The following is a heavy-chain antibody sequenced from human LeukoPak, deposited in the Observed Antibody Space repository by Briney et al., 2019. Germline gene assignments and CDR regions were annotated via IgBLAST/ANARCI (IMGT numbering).Heavy chain of an antibody. CDR2: ISSSSTI. CDR1: GFTFSSYS. D-gene: IGHD2-15*01. CDR3: AKVFCSGGSCYGNYFDY. Sequence: PGGSLRLSCAASGFTFSSYSMNWVRQAPGKGLEWVSYISSSSTIYYADSVKGRFTISRDNAKNSLYLQMNSLRAEDTAVYYCAKVFCSGGSCYGNYFDYWGQGTLVTVSS. J-gene: IGHJ4*02. V-gene: IGHV3-48*04.